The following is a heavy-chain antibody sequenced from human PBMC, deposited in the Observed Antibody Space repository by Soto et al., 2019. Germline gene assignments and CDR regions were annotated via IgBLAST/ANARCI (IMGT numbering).Heavy chain of an antibody. CDR2: ISGSGGT. CDR1: GFTFSTYA. V-gene: IGHV3-23*01. D-gene: IGHD1-1*01. J-gene: IGHJ6*03. CDR3: AKKATPPTGHYYMDV. Sequence: EVQLLESGGNLVQPGGSLRLSCVASGFTFSTYAMGWVRQAPGKGLDWVSVISGSGGTYYADSVKGRFTVSRDDSKNTLYLQMNSLRAEDTAVYYSAKKATPPTGHYYMDVWGKGTAVTVSS.